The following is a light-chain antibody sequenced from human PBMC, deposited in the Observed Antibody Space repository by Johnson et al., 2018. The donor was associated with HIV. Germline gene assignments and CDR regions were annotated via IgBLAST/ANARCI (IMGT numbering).Light chain of an antibody. Sequence: QPVLTQPPSVSAAPGQRVNISCSGNISNIESYFVSWYQQLPGAAPTLLIYEDNKRPSGIPDRFSGSTSGAPATLGITGLPTGDAADYYRGIWDASLSPLYGFGSGTTITVL. J-gene: IGLJ1*01. CDR3: GIWDASLSPLYG. V-gene: IGLV1-51*02. CDR1: ISNIESYF. CDR2: EDN.